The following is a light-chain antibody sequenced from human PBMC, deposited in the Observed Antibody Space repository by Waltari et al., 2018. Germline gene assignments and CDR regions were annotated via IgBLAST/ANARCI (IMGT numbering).Light chain of an antibody. V-gene: IGKV4-1*01. Sequence: DIVMTQSPDSLAVSLGERATINCKSSQNVISTSNSKNDLSWYQQKPGQPPRLLIYWASTREAGVPDRFSGSGSGTDFTLTIRSLQAEDVAVYYCQQYYSSPFTFGPGTKVDIK. J-gene: IGKJ3*01. CDR1: QNVISTSNSKND. CDR2: WAS. CDR3: QQYYSSPFT.